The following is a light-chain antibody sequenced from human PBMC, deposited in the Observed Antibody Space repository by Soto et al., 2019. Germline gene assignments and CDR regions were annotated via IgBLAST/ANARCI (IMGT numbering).Light chain of an antibody. Sequence: QSALTQPASVSGSPGQSITISCTGTSSDVGGYNYVSWYQQHPGKAPKLMIYDVSNRPSGVSNRFSGSKSGNTASLTNSGLRAGDEADYYCRSYTSSSTLLYVVGTGTKLTVL. V-gene: IGLV2-14*01. CDR2: DVS. CDR1: SSDVGGYNY. CDR3: RSYTSSSTLLYV. J-gene: IGLJ1*01.